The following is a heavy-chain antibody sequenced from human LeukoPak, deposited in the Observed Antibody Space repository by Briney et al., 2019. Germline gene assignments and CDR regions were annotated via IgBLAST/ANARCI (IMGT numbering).Heavy chain of an antibody. Sequence: ASETLSLTCTVSGGSISSSSYYWGWIRQPPGKGLEWIGSIYYSGSTYYNPSLKSRVTISVDTSKNQFSLKLSSVTAADTAVYYCARHISSTSWTSYYYMDVWVKGTTVTVSS. CDR3: ARHISSTSWTSYYYMDV. D-gene: IGHD2-2*01. CDR2: IYYSGST. CDR1: GGSISSSSYY. V-gene: IGHV4-39*01. J-gene: IGHJ6*03.